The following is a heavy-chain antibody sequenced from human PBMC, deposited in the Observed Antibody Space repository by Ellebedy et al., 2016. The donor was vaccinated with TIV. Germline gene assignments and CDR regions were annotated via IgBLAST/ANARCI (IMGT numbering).Heavy chain of an antibody. CDR3: AKARSTVTTPLDY. J-gene: IGHJ4*02. V-gene: IGHV3-33*06. D-gene: IGHD4-11*01. CDR2: IFYDGSTE. CDR1: GFTFRNYG. Sequence: GGSLRLXXAASGFTFRNYGMHWVRQAPGKGLEWVAIIFYDGSTEYYRDSVKGRFTISRDNSKNTLYLQMDSLRAEDTAVYYCAKARSTVTTPLDYWGQGTLVTVSS.